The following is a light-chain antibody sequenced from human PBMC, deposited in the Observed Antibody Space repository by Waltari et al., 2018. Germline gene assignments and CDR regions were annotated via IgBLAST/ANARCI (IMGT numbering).Light chain of an antibody. V-gene: IGKV3-20*01. J-gene: IGKJ1*01. CDR1: QSVSRT. CDR3: QHYVRLPAT. CDR2: GAS. Sequence: EIVLTQSPGILSLSPGERATLSCRASQSVSRTLAWYQQKPGQAPRLLIYGASTRATGIPDRFSGGGSGTDFSLTISRLEPGDFAVYYCQHYVRLPATFGQGTKVEIK.